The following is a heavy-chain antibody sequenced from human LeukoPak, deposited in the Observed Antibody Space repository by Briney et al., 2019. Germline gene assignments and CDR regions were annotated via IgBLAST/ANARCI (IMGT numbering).Heavy chain of an antibody. D-gene: IGHD3-10*01. J-gene: IGHJ4*02. CDR1: EFTFSSYA. V-gene: IGHV3-20*04. CDR3: ARMVRGVTLDY. Sequence: GGSLRLSCAASEFTFSSYAISWVRQDPGKGLEWVSGINWNGGSTGYADSVKGRFTISRDNAKNSLYLQMNSLRAEDTALYYCARMVRGVTLDYWGQGTLVTVSS. CDR2: INWNGGST.